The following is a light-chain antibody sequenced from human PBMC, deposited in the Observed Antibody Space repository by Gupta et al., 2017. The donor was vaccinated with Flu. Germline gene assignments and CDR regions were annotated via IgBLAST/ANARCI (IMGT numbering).Light chain of an antibody. Sequence: DTVFTQSPATLSLSPGERATLSCRASQSVSSYLAWYQQKPGQAPRLPIYVASTMATGIPARLRRRGSGXDFTLTXSSIETEDFAVYYWQQRGNGLTFGXGSKVEIK. CDR2: VAS. CDR1: QSVSSY. CDR3: QQRGNGLT. V-gene: IGKV3-11*01. J-gene: IGKJ4*01.